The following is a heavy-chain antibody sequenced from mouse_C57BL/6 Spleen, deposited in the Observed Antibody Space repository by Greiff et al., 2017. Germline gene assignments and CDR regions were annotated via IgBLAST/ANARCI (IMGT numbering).Heavy chain of an antibody. Sequence: DVKLQESGPELVKPGASVKMSCKASGYTFTDYNMHWVKQSHGKSLEWIGYINPNNGGTSYNQKVKGKATLTVNKSSSTAYMELRSLTSEDSAVYYCAREEDYYGSLFDYWGQGTTLTVSS. CDR3: AREEDYYGSLFDY. V-gene: IGHV1-22*01. CDR1: GYTFTDYN. CDR2: INPNNGGT. D-gene: IGHD1-1*01. J-gene: IGHJ2*01.